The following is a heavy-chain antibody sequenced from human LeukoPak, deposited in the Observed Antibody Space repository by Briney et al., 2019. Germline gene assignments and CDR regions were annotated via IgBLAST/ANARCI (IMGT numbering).Heavy chain of an antibody. Sequence: PSETLSLTCTVSGGSISSYYWSWIRQPPGKGLEWIGYIYYSGSTNYNPSLKSRVTISVDTSKNQFSLKLSSVTAADTAVYYCAREISTTHDAFDIWGQGTMVTVSS. CDR2: IYYSGST. CDR1: GGSISSYY. V-gene: IGHV4-59*01. D-gene: IGHD5/OR15-5a*01. J-gene: IGHJ3*02. CDR3: AREISTTHDAFDI.